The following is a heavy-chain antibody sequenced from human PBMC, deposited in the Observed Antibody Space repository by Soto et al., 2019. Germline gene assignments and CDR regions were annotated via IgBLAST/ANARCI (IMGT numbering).Heavy chain of an antibody. CDR2: INAGNGNT. D-gene: IGHD3-9*01. CDR3: AREDYDILTGYYNGYFDL. V-gene: IGHV1-3*01. Sequence: ASVKVSCKASGYTFTSYAMHWVRQAPGQRLEWMGWINAGNGNTKYSQKFQGRVTITRDTSASTAYMELSSLRSEDTAVYYCAREDYDILTGYYNGYFDLWGRGTLVTVSS. CDR1: GYTFTSYA. J-gene: IGHJ2*01.